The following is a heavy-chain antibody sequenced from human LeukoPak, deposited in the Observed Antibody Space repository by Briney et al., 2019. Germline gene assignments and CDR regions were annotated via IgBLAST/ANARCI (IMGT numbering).Heavy chain of an antibody. CDR1: GFTFTNYA. D-gene: IGHD6-13*01. CDR3: AKYSSIWSIDY. CDR2: ISGSGGNT. J-gene: IGHJ4*02. Sequence: GGSLRLPCAASGFTFTNYAMSWVRQAPGKGLEWVSAISGSGGNTYYADSVKGRFTISRDNSKNTLYLQMNSLRAEDTAVYYCAKYSSIWSIDYWGQGTLVTVSS. V-gene: IGHV3-23*01.